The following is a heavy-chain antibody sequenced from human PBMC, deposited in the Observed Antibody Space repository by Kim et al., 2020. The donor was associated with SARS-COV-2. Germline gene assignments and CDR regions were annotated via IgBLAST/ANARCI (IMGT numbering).Heavy chain of an antibody. V-gene: IGHV4-59*13. D-gene: IGHD1-26*01. CDR1: GGSISSYY. CDR2: IYYSGST. J-gene: IGHJ4*01. CDR3: ARELWESGEYFFDY. Sequence: SETLSLTCTVSGGSISSYYWSWIRQPPGKGLEWIGYIYYSGSTNYNPSLKSRVTISLDTSKNQFSLKLSSVTAADTAVYYCARELWESGEYFFDYWGHGTLVTVSS.